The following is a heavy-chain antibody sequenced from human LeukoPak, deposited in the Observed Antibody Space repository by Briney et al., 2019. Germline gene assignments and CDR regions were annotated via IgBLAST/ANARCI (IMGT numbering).Heavy chain of an antibody. Sequence: ASVKVSCKASGYTFTCYYIHWVRQAPGQGVEWMGWINPNSGGTSYAQRFQGRVTMTMDTSISTAYMELSKLTSDDTAVYYCAREFYRGTSFYWGQGTLVTVSS. CDR1: GYTFTCYY. V-gene: IGHV1-2*02. CDR2: INPNSGGT. J-gene: IGHJ4*02. CDR3: AREFYRGTSFY. D-gene: IGHD2/OR15-2a*01.